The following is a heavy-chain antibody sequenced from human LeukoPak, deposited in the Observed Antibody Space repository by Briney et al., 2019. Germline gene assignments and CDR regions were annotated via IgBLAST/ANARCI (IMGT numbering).Heavy chain of an antibody. CDR2: IYYSGST. CDR3: ARVREYYYDSSGYSFDY. Sequence: SETLSLTCTVSGGSISSYYCSWIRQPPGKGLEWIGYIYYSGSTNYNPSLKSRVTISVDTSTNQFSLKLSSVTAADTAVYYCARVREYYYDSSGYSFDYWGQGTLVTVSS. D-gene: IGHD3-22*01. J-gene: IGHJ4*02. CDR1: GGSISSYY. V-gene: IGHV4-59*01.